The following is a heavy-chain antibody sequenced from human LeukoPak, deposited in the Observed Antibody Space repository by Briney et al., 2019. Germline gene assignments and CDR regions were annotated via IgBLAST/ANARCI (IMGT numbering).Heavy chain of an antibody. CDR2: IYYSGST. D-gene: IGHD2-21*02. J-gene: IGHJ4*02. V-gene: IGHV4-39*01. CDR3: ARRDGAWAFDY. CDR1: GGSISSSSHY. Sequence: SDPLSLPCTVSGGSISSSSHYWRWIRQPPGKGQEWIGIIYYSGSTSYNPSLKSRVTISVDTSKNQFSLKLRSVTVADTAVYYCARRDGAWAFDYWGQGTLVTVSS.